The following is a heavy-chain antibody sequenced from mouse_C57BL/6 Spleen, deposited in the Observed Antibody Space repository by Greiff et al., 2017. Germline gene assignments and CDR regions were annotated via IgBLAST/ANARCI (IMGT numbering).Heavy chain of an antibody. CDR2: IYPRSGNT. CDR3: ARGITTVVATNWYFDV. J-gene: IGHJ1*03. CDR1: GYTFTSYG. D-gene: IGHD1-1*01. Sequence: QVQLPQPGAELARPGASVKLSCKASGYTFTSYGISWVKQRTGQGLEWIGEIYPRSGNTYYNEKFKGKATLTADKSSSTAYMELRSLTSEDSAVYFCARGITTVVATNWYFDVWGTGTTVTVSS. V-gene: IGHV1-81*01.